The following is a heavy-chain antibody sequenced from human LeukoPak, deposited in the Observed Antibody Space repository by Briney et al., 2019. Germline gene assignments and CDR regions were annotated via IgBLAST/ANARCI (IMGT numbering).Heavy chain of an antibody. J-gene: IGHJ6*03. D-gene: IGHD2-15*01. CDR1: GGSFSGYY. CDR2: INHSGST. Sequence: SETLSLTCAVYGGSFSGYYWSWIRQPPGKGLEWIGEINHSGSTNYNPSLKSRVTISVDTSKNQFSLKLSSVTAADTAVYYCARGSLKYRPHCSGSSCPQTYYMDVWGKGTTVTVSS. CDR3: ARGSLKYRPHCSGSSCPQTYYMDV. V-gene: IGHV4-34*01.